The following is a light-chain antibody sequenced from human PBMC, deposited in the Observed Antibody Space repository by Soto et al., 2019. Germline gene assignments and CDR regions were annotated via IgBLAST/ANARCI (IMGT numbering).Light chain of an antibody. Sequence: QSVLTQPASVSGSPGQSITISCTGTISDFVLYNYVSWYQRHPGKAPKLLLYGVSNRPSGVSDRFSGSKSGNTASLTISGLQAEDEADYFCSSHTTTSSALQVFGTGTKVTVL. J-gene: IGLJ1*01. CDR2: GVS. V-gene: IGLV2-14*01. CDR1: ISDFVLYNY. CDR3: SSHTTTSSALQV.